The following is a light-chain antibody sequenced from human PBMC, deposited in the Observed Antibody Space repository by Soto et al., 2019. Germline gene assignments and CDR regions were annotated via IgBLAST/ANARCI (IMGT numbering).Light chain of an antibody. Sequence: DIQMTQSPSSVSASVGDRVTITCRASRGISSWLAWYQQKPGKAPNLLIFAASSLQSGVPSRFSSSGSGTDFTLTISSLQAEDFATYYCQQANSFPLTFGGGTKVDIK. J-gene: IGKJ4*01. CDR2: AAS. CDR1: RGISSW. CDR3: QQANSFPLT. V-gene: IGKV1-12*01.